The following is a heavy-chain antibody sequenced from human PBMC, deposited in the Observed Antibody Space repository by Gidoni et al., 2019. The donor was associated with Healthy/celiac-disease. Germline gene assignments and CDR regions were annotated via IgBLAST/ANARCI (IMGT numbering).Heavy chain of an antibody. CDR1: GGSFSGYY. D-gene: IGHD6-6*01. J-gene: IGHJ4*02. CDR3: ARGQSSSSVDY. CDR2: INHSGST. Sequence: QVQLQQWGAGLLKPSDTLSLTRAVYGGSFSGYYWSWIRQPPGKGLEWIGEINHSGSTNYNPSLKSRVTISVDTSKNQFSLKLSSVTAADTAVYYCARGQSSSSVDYWGQGTLVTVSS. V-gene: IGHV4-34*01.